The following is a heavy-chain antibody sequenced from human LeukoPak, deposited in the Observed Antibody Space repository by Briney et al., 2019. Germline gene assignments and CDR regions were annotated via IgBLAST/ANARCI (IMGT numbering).Heavy chain of an antibody. CDR2: IWYDGSNE. Sequence: GGSLRLSCAASGFTFSNYGMHWVRQAPGKGLEWVAVIWYDGSNEYYTDSVKGRFTISRDNSKNTLSLQMNSLRAEDTAVYYCARDIGYSSRDWGQGTLVTVSS. CDR3: ARDIGYSSRD. D-gene: IGHD6-13*01. CDR1: GFTFSNYG. J-gene: IGHJ4*02. V-gene: IGHV3-33*01.